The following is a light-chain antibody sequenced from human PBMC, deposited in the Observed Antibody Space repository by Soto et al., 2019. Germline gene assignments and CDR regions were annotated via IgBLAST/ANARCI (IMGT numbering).Light chain of an antibody. CDR2: EGT. Sequence: QSALAQPASVSGSPGQSITISCTGTSSDVGTYQLVSWYQQRPGKAPKLMIYEGTKRPSGVPDRFSGSKSGTSASLAISGLRSEDEADYYCAAWDDSLSGVVFGGGTQLTVL. J-gene: IGLJ2*01. CDR3: AAWDDSLSGVV. CDR1: SSDVGTYQL. V-gene: IGLV2-14*02.